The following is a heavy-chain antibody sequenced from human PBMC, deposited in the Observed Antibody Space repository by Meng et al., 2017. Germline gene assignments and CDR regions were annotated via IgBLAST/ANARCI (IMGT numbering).Heavy chain of an antibody. CDR2: IRSKANSYAT. CDR1: GFTFSGSA. D-gene: IGHD6-13*01. Sequence: GESLKISCAASGFTFSGSAMHWVRQASGKGLEWVGRIRSKANSYATAYAASVKGRFTISRDDSKNTAYLQMNSLKTEDTDVYYCTSSPGIAAAGKGYWGQGTLVTVSS. CDR3: TSSPGIAAAGKGY. V-gene: IGHV3-73*01. J-gene: IGHJ4*02.